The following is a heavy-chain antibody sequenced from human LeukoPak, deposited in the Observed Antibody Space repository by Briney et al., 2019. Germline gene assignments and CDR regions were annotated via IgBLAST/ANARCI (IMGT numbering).Heavy chain of an antibody. CDR3: ARDLVHSAPATVTTNY. CDR1: GFTVSSNY. V-gene: IGHV3-66*02. Sequence: GGSLRLSCAASGFTVSSNYMSWVRQAPGKGLEWVSVIYSGGSTYYADSVKGRLTISRDNSKNTLYLQMNSLRAEDTAVYYCARDLVHSAPATVTTNYWGQGTLVTVSS. J-gene: IGHJ4*02. CDR2: IYSGGST. D-gene: IGHD4-11*01.